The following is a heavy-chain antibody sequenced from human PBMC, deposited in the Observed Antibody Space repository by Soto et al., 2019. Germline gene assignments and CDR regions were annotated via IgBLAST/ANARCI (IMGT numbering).Heavy chain of an antibody. CDR1: GGSISSGGYY. Sequence: QVQLQESGPGLVKPSQTLSLTCTVSGGSISSGGYYWSWIRQHPGKGLEWIGYIYYSGSTYYNPSLTSRVTISVDTSKNQFSLKLSSVPAADTAVYYCARFSSGWTTFDYWGQGTLVTVSS. CDR2: IYYSGST. D-gene: IGHD6-19*01. J-gene: IGHJ4*02. CDR3: ARFSSGWTTFDY. V-gene: IGHV4-31*03.